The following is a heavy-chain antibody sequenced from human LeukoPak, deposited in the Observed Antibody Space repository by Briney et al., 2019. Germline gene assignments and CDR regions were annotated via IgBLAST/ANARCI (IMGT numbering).Heavy chain of an antibody. D-gene: IGHD6-19*01. CDR1: GFNFGSYG. Sequence: GGSLRLSCAASGFNFGSYGMHWVRQPPGKGLGWVAVISYVGSHEYYADSVKGRFTISRDSSRNTLYLQMDSLRPEETDMYYCSKSAVAGTHYYYYDMDVWGQGTTVTVSS. CDR2: ISYVGSHE. CDR3: SKSAVAGTHYYYYDMDV. J-gene: IGHJ6*02. V-gene: IGHV3-30*18.